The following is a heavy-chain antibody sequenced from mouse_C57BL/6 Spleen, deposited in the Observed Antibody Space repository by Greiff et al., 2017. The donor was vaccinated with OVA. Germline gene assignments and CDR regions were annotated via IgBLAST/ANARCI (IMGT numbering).Heavy chain of an antibody. D-gene: IGHD2-3*01. Sequence: QVQLQQSGPELVKPGASVKISCKASGYAFTSSWMNWVTQRPGKGLEWIGRIYPGDGDPNYNGKFKGKATLTADKSSSTAYMQLSSLTSEDSAVYFCARSDYYDGYFWYFDVWGTGTTVTVSS. CDR1: GYAFTSSW. CDR2: IYPGDGDP. CDR3: ARSDYYDGYFWYFDV. V-gene: IGHV1-82*01. J-gene: IGHJ1*03.